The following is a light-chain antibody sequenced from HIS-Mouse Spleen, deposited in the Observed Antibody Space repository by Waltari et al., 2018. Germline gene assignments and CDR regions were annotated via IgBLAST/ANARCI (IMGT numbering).Light chain of an antibody. V-gene: IGLV6-57*02. CDR1: SGSIASNY. CDR2: EDN. J-gene: IGLJ2*01. Sequence: NFMLTQPHSVSESPGKTVTISCTVSSGSIASNYVQWYQQRPGSAPTTVIYEDNQRPSGVPDRFSGSIDSSSNSASLTISGLKTEDEADYYCQSYDSSNQNVVFGGGTKLTVL. CDR3: QSYDSSNQNVV.